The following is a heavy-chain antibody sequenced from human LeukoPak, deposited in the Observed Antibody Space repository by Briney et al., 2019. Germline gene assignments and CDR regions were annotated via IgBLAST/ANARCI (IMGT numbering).Heavy chain of an antibody. V-gene: IGHV1-18*04. CDR2: ISAYNGNT. CDR3: ARASYDSSGYYSYYFDY. J-gene: IGHJ4*02. Sequence: ASVKVSCKASGYTFTGYYMHWVRQAPGQGLEWMGWISAYNGNTNYAQKLQGRVTMTTDTSTSTAYMELRSLRSDDTAVYYCARASYDSSGYYSYYFDYWGQGTLVTVSS. CDR1: GYTFTGYY. D-gene: IGHD3-22*01.